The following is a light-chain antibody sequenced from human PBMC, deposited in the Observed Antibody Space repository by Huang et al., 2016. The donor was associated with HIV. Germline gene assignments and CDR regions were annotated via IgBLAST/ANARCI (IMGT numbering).Light chain of an antibody. J-gene: IGKJ1*01. V-gene: IGKV3-20*01. CDR3: QQTGRSPWT. Sequence: IELTQSPGTLSLSPGERATLSCRASQSVSRNYVAWFQQKPGQAPRLLIYRASRRATGIPDKFSGSGSGIDFTLTIDRLEPEDLAFYYCQQTGRSPWTFGQGTKVEI. CDR2: RAS. CDR1: QSVSRNY.